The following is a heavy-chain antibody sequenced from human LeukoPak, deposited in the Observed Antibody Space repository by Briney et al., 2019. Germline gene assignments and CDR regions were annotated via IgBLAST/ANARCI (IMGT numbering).Heavy chain of an antibody. CDR1: GYSFTSYW. CDR3: ARSIDFVFDY. D-gene: IGHD3-3*01. CDR2: IYPGDSDT. Sequence: GESLQISCQGSGYSFTSYWIGWVRQMPGKGLEWMGIIYPGDSDTRYSPSFQGQVTISADKSISTAYLQWSSLKASGTAMYYCARSIDFVFDYWGQGTLVTVSS. J-gene: IGHJ4*02. V-gene: IGHV5-51*01.